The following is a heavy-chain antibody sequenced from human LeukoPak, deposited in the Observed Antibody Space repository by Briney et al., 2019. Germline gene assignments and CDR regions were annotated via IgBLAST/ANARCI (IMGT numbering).Heavy chain of an antibody. Sequence: GGSLRLXCAASGFTYSDYYMSWIRQAPGKGLEWVSYISSSGSTIYYADSVKGRFTISRDNANNSLYLQMNSLRAEDTAVYYCARDYYDSSGDYFDYWGQGTLVTVSS. J-gene: IGHJ4*02. CDR1: GFTYSDYY. V-gene: IGHV3-11*04. CDR2: ISSSGSTI. D-gene: IGHD3-22*01. CDR3: ARDYYDSSGDYFDY.